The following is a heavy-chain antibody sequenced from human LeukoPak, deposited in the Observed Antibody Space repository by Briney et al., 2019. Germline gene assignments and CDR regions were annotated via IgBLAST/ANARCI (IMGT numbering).Heavy chain of an antibody. CDR1: GFTFSSYA. CDR2: ISGSGGST. V-gene: IGHV3-23*01. Sequence: GGSLRLSCAASGFTFSSYAMSWVRQAPGKGLEWVSAISGSGGSTYYADSVKGRFTISRDNSKNTLYLQMNSLRAEDTAVYYCAKVLLPDDCYDSSGYYFYYFDYWGQGTLVTVSS. CDR3: AKVLLPDDCYDSSGYYFYYFDY. J-gene: IGHJ4*02. D-gene: IGHD3-22*01.